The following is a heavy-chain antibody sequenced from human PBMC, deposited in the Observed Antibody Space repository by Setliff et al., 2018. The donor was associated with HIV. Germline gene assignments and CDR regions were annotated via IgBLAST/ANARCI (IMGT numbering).Heavy chain of an antibody. Sequence: TLSLTCTVSDGSFSSDYWTWIRQTPGKGLEWIGRIYTSGSTNYNPSLKSRVTMSVDTSKNQFSLKLSSVTAADTAVYYCARDEYRFGEFVYDYWGQGTLVTVSS. CDR2: IYTSGST. CDR3: ARDEYRFGEFVYDY. J-gene: IGHJ4*02. D-gene: IGHD3-10*01. V-gene: IGHV4-4*07. CDR1: DGSFSSDY.